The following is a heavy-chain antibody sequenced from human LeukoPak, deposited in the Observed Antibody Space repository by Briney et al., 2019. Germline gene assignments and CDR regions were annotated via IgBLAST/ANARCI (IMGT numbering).Heavy chain of an antibody. V-gene: IGHV3-21*01. CDR1: GLTFSSYS. CDR2: ISSSSSYI. Sequence: PGGSLRLSCAASGLTFSSYSMNWVRQAPGKGLEWVSSISSSSSYIYYADSVKGRFTISRDNAKNSLYPQMNSLRAEDTAVYYCARDYGDPRDAFDIWGQGTMVTVSS. D-gene: IGHD4-17*01. CDR3: ARDYGDPRDAFDI. J-gene: IGHJ3*02.